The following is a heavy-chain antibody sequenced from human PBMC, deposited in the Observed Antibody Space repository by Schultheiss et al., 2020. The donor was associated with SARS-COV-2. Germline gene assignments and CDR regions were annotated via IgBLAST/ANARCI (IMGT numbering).Heavy chain of an antibody. CDR3: ARDPGYDILTGYITLYYYYYGMDV. CDR2: ISAYNGNT. D-gene: IGHD3-9*01. J-gene: IGHJ6*02. V-gene: IGHV1-18*01. CDR1: GYTFTSYG. Sequence: ASVKVSCKASGYTFTSYGISWVRQAPGQGLEWMGWISAYNGNTNYAQKLQGRVTMTTDTSTSTAYMELRSLRSDDTAVYYCARDPGYDILTGYITLYYYYYGMDVWGQGTTVTVSS.